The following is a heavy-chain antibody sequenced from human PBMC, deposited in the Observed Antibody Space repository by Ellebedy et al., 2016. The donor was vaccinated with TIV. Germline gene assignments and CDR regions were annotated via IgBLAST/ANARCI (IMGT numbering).Heavy chain of an antibody. V-gene: IGHV3-74*01. CDR2: INSDGSST. D-gene: IGHD3-10*01. J-gene: IGHJ4*02. CDR1: GFTFSSYW. Sequence: PGGSLRLSCAASGFTFSSYWMNWVRQVPGKGLVWVSRINSDGSSTSYTDSVKGRFTISRDNAKNTLFLQMNSLRPEDTAVYYCVKVKNYGSGRGDFDCWGQGTLVTVSS. CDR3: VKVKNYGSGRGDFDC.